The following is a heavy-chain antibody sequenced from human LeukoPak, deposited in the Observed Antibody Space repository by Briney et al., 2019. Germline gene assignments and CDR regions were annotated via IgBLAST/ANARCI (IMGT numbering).Heavy chain of an antibody. J-gene: IGHJ4*02. CDR2: IKQDGSEK. CDR1: GFTFSSYW. D-gene: IGHD3-22*01. CDR3: ASLILITYYYDSSGYYFDY. V-gene: IGHV3-7*01. Sequence: GGSLRLSCAASGFTFSSYWMSWVRQAPGKGLEWVANIKQDGSEKYYVDSVKGRFTISRDNAKNSLYLQMNSLRAEDTAVYYCASLILITYYYDSSGYYFDYWGQGTLVTVSS.